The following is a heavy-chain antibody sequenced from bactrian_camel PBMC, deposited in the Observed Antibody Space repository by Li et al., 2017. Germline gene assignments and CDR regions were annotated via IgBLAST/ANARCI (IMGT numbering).Heavy chain of an antibody. CDR2: ISRDGTDT. J-gene: IGHJ4*01. D-gene: IGHD6*01. V-gene: IGHV3S6*01. Sequence: HVQLVESGGGLVQPGGSLRLSCAASGFTFTSVWMYWIRQAPGKGLEWVSTISRDGTDTFYSDSVKGRFTISRDNAKNTVSLQLDSLKTEDTAMYYCGNGGDWMHGGIWYPVLGQGTQVTVS. CDR1: GFTFTSVW.